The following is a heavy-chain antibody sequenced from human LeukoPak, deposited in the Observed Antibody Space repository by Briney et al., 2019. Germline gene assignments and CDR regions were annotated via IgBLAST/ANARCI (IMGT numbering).Heavy chain of an antibody. CDR2: IKQGGSEK. V-gene: IGHV3-7*01. Sequence: GGSLRLSCAASGFTFSAFWMSWVRQAPGKGLEWVANIKQGGSEKYYVDSVKGRFTISRDNTKNSLYLQMNSLRAQDTAVYYCARLFRSSYHYTLDYWGQGTLVTVSS. J-gene: IGHJ4*02. CDR1: GFTFSAFW. CDR3: ARLFRSSYHYTLDY. D-gene: IGHD3-16*02.